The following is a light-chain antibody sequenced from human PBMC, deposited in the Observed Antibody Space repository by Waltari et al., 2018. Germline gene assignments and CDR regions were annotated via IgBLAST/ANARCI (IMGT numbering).Light chain of an antibody. CDR1: QAVSTW. J-gene: IGKJ1*01. CDR2: HAS. Sequence: QLTQSPSSVSASVGDRVTITCRASQAVSTWLAWYQQKPGNSPNLLIYHASSLQSGVPSRFSGSGSGTDFTLTISSLQPEDSATYYCQQGDSVPPTFGQGTKVEIK. CDR3: QQGDSVPPT. V-gene: IGKV1-12*01.